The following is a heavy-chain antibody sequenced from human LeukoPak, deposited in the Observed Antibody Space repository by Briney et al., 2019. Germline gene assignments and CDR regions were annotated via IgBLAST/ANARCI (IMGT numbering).Heavy chain of an antibody. Sequence: PGGSLRLSCTASGFTFSGAWMTWVRQAPGKGLEWVAFIRYDGSNKYYADSVKGRFTISRDNSKNTLYLQMNSLRAEDTAVYYCAKDLQGYWGQGTLVTVSS. J-gene: IGHJ4*02. CDR1: GFTFSGAW. CDR2: IRYDGSNK. CDR3: AKDLQGY. V-gene: IGHV3-30*02.